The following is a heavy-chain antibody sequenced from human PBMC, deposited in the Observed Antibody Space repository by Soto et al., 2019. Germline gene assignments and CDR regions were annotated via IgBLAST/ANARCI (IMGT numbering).Heavy chain of an antibody. CDR2: MNPNSGTT. V-gene: IGHV1-8*01. Sequence: ASLKVSCKASGYTFTSYDINWVRQATGQGLEWMGWMNPNSGTTGYAQKFQERVTITRDMSTSTAYMELSSLRSEDTAVYYCEAEVIAADRDWGQGTQVTVSS. J-gene: IGHJ4*02. D-gene: IGHD6-13*01. CDR1: GYTFTSYD. CDR3: EAEVIAADRD.